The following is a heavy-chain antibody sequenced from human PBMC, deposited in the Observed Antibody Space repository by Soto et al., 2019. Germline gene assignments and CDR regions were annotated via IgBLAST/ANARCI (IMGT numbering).Heavy chain of an antibody. CDR3: ARRCGGSRYAPLGDAFDI. CDR1: GYSFTSYW. CDR2: IYPGDSDT. J-gene: IGHJ3*02. Sequence: PGESLKISCKGSGYSFTSYWIGWVRQMPGKGLEWMGIIYPGDSDTRYSPSFQGQVTISADKSISTAYLQWSSLKASDTAMYYCARRCGGSRYAPLGDAFDIWGQGTMVTVSS. D-gene: IGHD2-2*01. V-gene: IGHV5-51*01.